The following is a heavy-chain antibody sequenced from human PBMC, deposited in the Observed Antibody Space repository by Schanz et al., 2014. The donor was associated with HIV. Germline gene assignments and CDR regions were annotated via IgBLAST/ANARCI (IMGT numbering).Heavy chain of an antibody. CDR3: ARDSYYDRSRYSGYYYYGMDV. V-gene: IGHV3-48*04. J-gene: IGHJ6*02. CDR2: ISSSGSTI. D-gene: IGHD3-9*01. CDR1: GFTFNSYA. Sequence: EVQLLESGGGLLHPGGSLRLSCAASGFTFNSYAMNALSWVRQAPGRGLEWVSYISSSGSTIYYADSVKGRFTISRDNAKNSLYLQMSSLRAEDTAVYYCARDSYYDRSRYSGYYYYGMDVWGQGTTVTVS.